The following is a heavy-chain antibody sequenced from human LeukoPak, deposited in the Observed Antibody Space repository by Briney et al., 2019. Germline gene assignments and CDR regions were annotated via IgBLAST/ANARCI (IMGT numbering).Heavy chain of an antibody. CDR2: IIPILGIA. Sequence: SVKVSCKASGGTFSSYTISWVRQAPGQGLEWMGRIIPILGIAYYAQKFQGRVTITADKSTSTAYMELSSLRSEDTAVYYCARDLYYYDSGGPDYWGQGTLVSVSS. V-gene: IGHV1-69*04. CDR1: GGTFSSYT. D-gene: IGHD3-22*01. J-gene: IGHJ4*02. CDR3: ARDLYYYDSGGPDY.